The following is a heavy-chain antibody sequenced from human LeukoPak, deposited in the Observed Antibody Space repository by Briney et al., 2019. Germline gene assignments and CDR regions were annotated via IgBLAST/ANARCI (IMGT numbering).Heavy chain of an antibody. J-gene: IGHJ4*02. V-gene: IGHV5-51*01. D-gene: IGHD3-3*01. CDR1: GYSFTSYW. CDR2: IYPGDSDT. Sequence: GESLKISCKGSGYSFTSYWIGWGRQMPGKGLEGMVIIYPGDSDTRYSPSFQGQVTISADKSISTAYLQWSSLKASDTAMYYCARPMRMIFGVVITLGYWGQGTLVTVSS. CDR3: ARPMRMIFGVVITLGY.